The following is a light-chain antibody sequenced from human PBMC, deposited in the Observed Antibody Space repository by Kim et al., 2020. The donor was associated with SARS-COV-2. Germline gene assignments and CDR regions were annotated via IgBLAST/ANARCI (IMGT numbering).Light chain of an antibody. J-gene: IGKJ2*03. CDR2: AAS. V-gene: IGKV1-39*01. CDR3: QQSYSTPYS. CDR1: QTISNF. Sequence: SASVGDRVTITCRTSQTISNFLNWYQQKPGKAPKLLIYAASTLQSGVPSRFSGSGSGTDFTLTISNLQPEDFATYYCQQSYSTPYSFGQGTSWRS.